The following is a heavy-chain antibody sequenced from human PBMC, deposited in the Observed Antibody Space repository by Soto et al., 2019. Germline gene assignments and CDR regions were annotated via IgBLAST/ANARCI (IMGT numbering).Heavy chain of an antibody. CDR2: IKSKTDGETT. D-gene: IGHD1-1*01. J-gene: IGHJ6*02. Sequence: GGSLRLSCAASGFTFSNAWMSWVRQAPGKGLEWVGRIKSKTDGETTDYAAPVKGRFTISRDDSKNTLYLQMNSLKTDDTALYYCTTDEREIYYYYGMDVWGQGTTVTVSS. CDR3: TTDEREIYYYYGMDV. CDR1: GFTFSNAW. V-gene: IGHV3-15*01.